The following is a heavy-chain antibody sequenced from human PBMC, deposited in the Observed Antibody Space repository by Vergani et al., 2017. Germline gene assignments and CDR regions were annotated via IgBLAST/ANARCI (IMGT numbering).Heavy chain of an antibody. J-gene: IGHJ4*02. Sequence: QVQLVESGGGVVQPGRSLRLSCAVSGFTFSSYGMHWVRQAPGKGLEWVAVIWYDGSNKYYADSVKGRFTISRDNSKNTLYPQMNSLRAEDTAVYYCARDPGVEQLVPNYFDYWDQGTLVTVSS. CDR1: GFTFSSYG. D-gene: IGHD6-6*01. CDR3: ARDPGVEQLVPNYFDY. CDR2: IWYDGSNK. V-gene: IGHV3-33*01.